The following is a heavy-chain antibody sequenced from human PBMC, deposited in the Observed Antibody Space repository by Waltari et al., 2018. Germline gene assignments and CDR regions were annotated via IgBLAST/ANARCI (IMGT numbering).Heavy chain of an antibody. CDR3: VKDIFRWAFDI. Sequence: EVELLESGGGLVQPGGSLRLSCTTSGFTFSGNARGWVRQGHGKGLEGVSGIGIDLNTHYADSVKGRCSSSRDKSKNTLYLQMNSLRAEDTALYYCVKDIFRWAFDIWGQGTMVTVSS. V-gene: IGHV3-23*01. D-gene: IGHD3-9*01. J-gene: IGHJ3*02. CDR2: IGIDLNT. CDR1: GFTFSGNA.